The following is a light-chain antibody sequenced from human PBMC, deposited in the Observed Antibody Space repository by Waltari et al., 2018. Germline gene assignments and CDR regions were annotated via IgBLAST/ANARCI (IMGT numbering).Light chain of an antibody. Sequence: DIVMIQSPDSLAVRLGERATTTCKSSQSVLYNSNNKNYLAWYQQKPGQPPKLLIYWASTRESGVPDRFSGSGSGTDFTLTISSLQAEDVAVYYCQQYYSTPPTFGQGTKVEIK. CDR2: WAS. V-gene: IGKV4-1*01. J-gene: IGKJ1*01. CDR1: QSVLYNSNNKNY. CDR3: QQYYSTPPT.